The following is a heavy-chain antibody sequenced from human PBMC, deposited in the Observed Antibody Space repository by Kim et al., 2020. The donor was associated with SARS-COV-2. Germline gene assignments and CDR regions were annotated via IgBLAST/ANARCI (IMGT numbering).Heavy chain of an antibody. Sequence: SETLSLTCTVSGGSISSGGYYWSWIRQHPGKGLEWIGYIYYSGSTYYNPSLKSRVTISVDTSKNQFSLKLSSVTAADTAVYYCARVLTSGPAASLYAFDIWGQGTMVTVSS. CDR1: GGSISSGGYY. CDR3: ARVLTSGPAASLYAFDI. J-gene: IGHJ3*02. D-gene: IGHD2-2*01. V-gene: IGHV4-31*03. CDR2: IYYSGST.